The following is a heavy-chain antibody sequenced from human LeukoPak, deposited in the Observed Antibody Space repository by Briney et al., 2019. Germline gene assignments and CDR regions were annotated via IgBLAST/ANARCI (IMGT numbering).Heavy chain of an antibody. V-gene: IGHV4-39*01. D-gene: IGHD3-16*01. CDR3: AGSYTTENAFDI. Sequence: SETLSLTCTVSGGSISSSSYYWGWIRQPPGKGPEWIGSIYYSGSTYYNPSLKSRVTISVDTSKNQFSLKLSSVTAADTAVYYCAGSYTTENAFDIWGQGTMVTVSS. CDR1: GGSISSSSYY. CDR2: IYYSGST. J-gene: IGHJ3*02.